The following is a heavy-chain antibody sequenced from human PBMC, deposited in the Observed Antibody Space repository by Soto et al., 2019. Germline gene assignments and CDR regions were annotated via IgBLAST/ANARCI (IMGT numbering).Heavy chain of an antibody. CDR2: IYYSGST. J-gene: IGHJ3*02. CDR3: AMTNGFDAFDI. Sequence: QVQLQESGPGLVKPSETLSLPCTVSGGSISSYYWSWIRQPPGKGLEWIGYIYYSGSTNYNPSLKSRVTISVATSKNLVSLKLSFVTAADTAVYYCAMTNGFDAFDIWGQGTMVTVSS. V-gene: IGHV4-59*01. D-gene: IGHD4-17*01. CDR1: GGSISSYY.